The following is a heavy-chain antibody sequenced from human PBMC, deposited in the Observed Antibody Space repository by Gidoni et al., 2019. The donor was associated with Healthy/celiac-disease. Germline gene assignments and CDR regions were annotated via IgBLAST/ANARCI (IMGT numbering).Heavy chain of an antibody. V-gene: IGHV3-73*01. D-gene: IGHD4-17*01. Sequence: EVQLVESGGGLVQPGGSLKLSCAASGFTFSGSAMHWVRQASGKGLEWVGRIRSKANSYATAYAASVKGRFTISRDDSKNTAYLQMNSLKTEDTAVYYCTRHRDTTVTDYWGQGTLVTVSS. CDR1: GFTFSGSA. J-gene: IGHJ4*02. CDR3: TRHRDTTVTDY. CDR2: IRSKANSYAT.